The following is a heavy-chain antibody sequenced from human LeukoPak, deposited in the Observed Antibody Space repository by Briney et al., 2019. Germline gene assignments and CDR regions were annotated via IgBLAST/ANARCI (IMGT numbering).Heavy chain of an antibody. CDR2: IKSKTDGGTT. D-gene: IGHD6-19*01. V-gene: IGHV3-15*01. Sequence: PGGSLRLSCAASGFTFSNAWMSWVRQAPGKGLEWVGRIKSKTDGGTTDYAAPVKGRFTISRDDSKNTLYLQMNSLKTEDTAVYYCTTEPWLVRYYYYYYYMDVWGKGTTVTVSS. CDR3: TTEPWLVRYYYYYYYMDV. J-gene: IGHJ6*03. CDR1: GFTFSNAW.